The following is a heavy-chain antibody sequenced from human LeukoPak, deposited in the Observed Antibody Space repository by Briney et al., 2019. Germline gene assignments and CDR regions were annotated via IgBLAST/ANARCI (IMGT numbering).Heavy chain of an antibody. CDR2: ISYDGSNK. J-gene: IGHJ4*02. V-gene: IGHV3-30*18. Sequence: AGGSLRLSCAASGFTVSSNYMTWVRQAPGKGLEWVAVISYDGSNKYYADSVKGRFTISRDNSKNTLYLQMNSLRAEDTAVYYCAKDRELGIAAAGTGFDYWGQGTLVTVSS. CDR1: GFTVSSNY. CDR3: AKDRELGIAAAGTGFDY. D-gene: IGHD6-13*01.